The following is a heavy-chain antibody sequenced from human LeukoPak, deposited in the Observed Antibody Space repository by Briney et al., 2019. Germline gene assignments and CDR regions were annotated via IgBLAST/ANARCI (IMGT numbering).Heavy chain of an antibody. J-gene: IGHJ4*02. Sequence: SETLSLTCTVSGGSISSYYWSWIRQPPGKGLEWIGYIYYSGSTNYNPSLKSRVTISVDTSKNQFSLKLSSVTAADTAVYYCARVGLDGSCYYWGQGTLVTVSS. CDR3: ARVGLDGSCYY. V-gene: IGHV4-59*01. CDR2: IYYSGST. D-gene: IGHD2-15*01. CDR1: GGSISSYY.